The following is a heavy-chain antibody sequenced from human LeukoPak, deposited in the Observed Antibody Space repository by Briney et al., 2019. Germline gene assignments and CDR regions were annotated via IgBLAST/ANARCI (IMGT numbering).Heavy chain of an antibody. J-gene: IGHJ4*02. Sequence: GGSLRLSCAASGFTFSNYNMNWVRQAPGKGLEWVSSISSSSSYIYDADSVKGRFTISRDNAKNSVYLQMNSLRDEDTAVYYCARDGTSTDDYWGQGTLVTVSS. D-gene: IGHD2-2*01. CDR2: ISSSSSYI. V-gene: IGHV3-21*04. CDR1: GFTFSNYN. CDR3: ARDGTSTDDY.